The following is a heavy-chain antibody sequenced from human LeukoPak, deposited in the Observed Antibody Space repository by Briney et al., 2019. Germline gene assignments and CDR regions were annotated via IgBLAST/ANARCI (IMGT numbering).Heavy chain of an antibody. J-gene: IGHJ6*02. D-gene: IGHD3-10*01. CDR1: GYTFTSYD. CDR2: MNPNSGNT. V-gene: IGHV1-8*01. CDR3: AIPVGNMVRGYYYGMDV. Sequence: ASVKVSCKASGYTFTSYDINWVRQATGQGLEWMGWMNPNSGNTGYAQKFQGRVTMTRNTSISTAYMELSSLRSEDTAVYYCAIPVGNMVRGYYYGMDVWGQGTTVTVSS.